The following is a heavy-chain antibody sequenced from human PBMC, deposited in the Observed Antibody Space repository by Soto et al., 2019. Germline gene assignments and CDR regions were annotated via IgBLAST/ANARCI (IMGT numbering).Heavy chain of an antibody. D-gene: IGHD3-16*01. J-gene: IGHJ4*02. CDR2: ISGSGGTT. V-gene: IGHV3-23*01. CDR3: ASRAYITPKY. Sequence: EVQLLESGGGLVQPGGSLRLSCAASGFTFSNSAMSWVRQAPGKGLEWVSTISGSGGTTYYADSVEGRFAISRDNSKHTLYLQMTSLRADDTAIHYSASRAYITPKYWGQGTLVTVSS. CDR1: GFTFSNSA.